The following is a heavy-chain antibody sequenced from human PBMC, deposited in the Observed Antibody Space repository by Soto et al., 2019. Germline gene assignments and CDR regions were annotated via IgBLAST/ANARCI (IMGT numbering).Heavy chain of an antibody. V-gene: IGHV1-69*12. D-gene: IGHD4-17*01. Sequence: QVQLVQSGAEVKKPGSSVKVSCKASGGTFSSYAISWVRQAPGQGLEWMGGIIPIFGTANYAQKFQGRVTITADESXSXXDRGRSSLSSEDPAVYYCATDPPTTVTTPNYGMDVWGQGTTVTVAS. CDR2: IIPIFGTA. CDR3: ATDPPTTVTTPNYGMDV. J-gene: IGHJ6*02. CDR1: GGTFSSYA.